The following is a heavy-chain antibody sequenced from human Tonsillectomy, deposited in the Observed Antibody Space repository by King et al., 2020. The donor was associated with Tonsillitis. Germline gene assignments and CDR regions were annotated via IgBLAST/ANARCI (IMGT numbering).Heavy chain of an antibody. D-gene: IGHD1-26*01. V-gene: IGHV3-7*01. CDR3: AKDSSGSLDY. CDR1: GCTFGSYW. J-gene: IGHJ4*02. Sequence: VQLVESGGALVQPGGSLRLSCAASGCTFGSYWMNWVPQAPGKGLEWVANIKQNGSEKNYLDSVKGRFTISRDNAKNSLYLQMNSLRAEDTAIYYCAKDSSGSLDYWGQGTLVTVSS. CDR2: IKQNGSEK.